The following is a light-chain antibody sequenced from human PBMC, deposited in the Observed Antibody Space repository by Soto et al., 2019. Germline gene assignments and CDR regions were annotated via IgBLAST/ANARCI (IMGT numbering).Light chain of an antibody. CDR2: DIS. CDR3: QHRTNWPPLHT. Sequence: DIVLTQSPATLSLSPGERATLSCRASQSVSRYVAWYQQKPGQAPRLLIYDISNRATGVPARFSGSGSGTDFTLTISILESEDFSVDYCQHRTNWPPLHTFGHGTKVDIK. J-gene: IGKJ3*01. V-gene: IGKV3-11*01. CDR1: QSVSRY.